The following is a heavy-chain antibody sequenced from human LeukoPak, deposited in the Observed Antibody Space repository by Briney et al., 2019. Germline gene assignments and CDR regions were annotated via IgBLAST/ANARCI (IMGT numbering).Heavy chain of an antibody. CDR2: ISYDGSNK. CDR3: TKDQSLWVVNYYSDY. D-gene: IGHD3-22*01. CDR1: GFSFSSYG. J-gene: IGHJ4*02. Sequence: HPGGSLRLSCAASGFSFSSYGMHWVRQAPGKGLEWVAVISYDGSNKYYADSVKGLFTISRDNSKNTLYLQMNSLSAEDTAVYYCTKDQSLWVVNYYSDYWGQGNLVTVSS. V-gene: IGHV3-30*18.